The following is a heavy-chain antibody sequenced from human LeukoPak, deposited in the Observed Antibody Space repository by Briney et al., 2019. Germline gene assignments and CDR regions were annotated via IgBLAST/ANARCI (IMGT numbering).Heavy chain of an antibody. V-gene: IGHV4-59*12. CDR2: IYYSGST. D-gene: IGHD2-8*01. J-gene: IGHJ3*02. CDR1: GGSISSYY. Sequence: SETLSLTCTVSGGSISSYYWSWIRQPPGKGLEWIGYIYYSGSTNYNPSLKSRVTISVNTSKNQFSLKLSSVTAADTAVYYCARGDRPREIPPLIRKKNAFDIWGQGTMVTVSS. CDR3: ARGDRPREIPPLIRKKNAFDI.